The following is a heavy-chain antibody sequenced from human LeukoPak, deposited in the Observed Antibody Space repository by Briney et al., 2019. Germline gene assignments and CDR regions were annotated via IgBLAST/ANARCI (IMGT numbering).Heavy chain of an antibody. Sequence: SETLSLTSVVYGGSFSGYYWSWIRQPPGKGLEWTGEINHSGSTNYNPSLKRRVTISVDTSKNQFSLKLSSVTAADTAVYYCARGRGRQQLVPFDYWGQGTLVTVSS. CDR2: INHSGST. V-gene: IGHV4-34*01. J-gene: IGHJ4*02. D-gene: IGHD6-13*01. CDR1: GGSFSGYY. CDR3: ARGRGRQQLVPFDY.